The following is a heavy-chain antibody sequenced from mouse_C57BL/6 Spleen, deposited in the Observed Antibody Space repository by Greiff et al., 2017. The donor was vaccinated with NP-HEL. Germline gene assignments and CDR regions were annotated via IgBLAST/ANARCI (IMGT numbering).Heavy chain of an antibody. J-gene: IGHJ3*01. V-gene: IGHV1-66*01. Sequence: QVQLQQSGPELVKPGASVKISCKASGYSFTSYYIHWVKQRPGQGLEWIGWIYPGSGNTKYNEKFKGEATLTADTSSSTAYMQLSSLTSEDSAVYYCARPYYDYDFAYWGQGTLVTVSA. CDR3: ARPYYDYDFAY. CDR2: IYPGSGNT. D-gene: IGHD2-4*01. CDR1: GYSFTSYY.